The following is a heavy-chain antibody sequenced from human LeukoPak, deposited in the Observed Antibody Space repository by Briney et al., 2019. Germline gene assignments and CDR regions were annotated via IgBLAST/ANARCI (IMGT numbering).Heavy chain of an antibody. Sequence: ASVKVSCKASGYTFTSYYMHWVRQAPGQGLEWMGIINPNGGSTSYGQKFQGRVTMTRDTSTSTVYMELSSLRSEDTAVYYCARDYPFEEPDIVVVPAATHVLDYWGQGTLVTVSS. CDR3: ARDYPFEEPDIVVVPAATHVLDY. J-gene: IGHJ4*02. V-gene: IGHV1-46*03. CDR1: GYTFTSYY. D-gene: IGHD2-2*01. CDR2: INPNGGST.